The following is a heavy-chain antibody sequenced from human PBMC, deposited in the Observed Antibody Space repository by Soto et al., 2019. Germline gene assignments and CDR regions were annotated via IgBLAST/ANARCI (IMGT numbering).Heavy chain of an antibody. CDR3: AHRPSRWFLFDY. CDR1: GFSLSTSGLG. J-gene: IGHJ4*02. Sequence: QITLKESGPTLVRPTQTLTLTCTFSGFSLSTSGLGVGWIRQPQGKALQWLALIYWNDDKRYSPSLKASITITKNTTKNQFVPKMTNTDPVHTATYFCAHRPSRWFLFDYSGQGTMGTVSS. V-gene: IGHV2-5*01. D-gene: IGHD6-19*01. CDR2: IYWNDDK.